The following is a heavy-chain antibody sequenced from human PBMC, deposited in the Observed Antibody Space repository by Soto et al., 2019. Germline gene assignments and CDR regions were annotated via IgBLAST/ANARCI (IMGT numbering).Heavy chain of an antibody. CDR3: ARDRPYTRAWHSTGFDY. Sequence: ASVKGSCKASGYTFTGYDIHWVRQAPGQGLEWMGWINPNSGGTNSAQKFQGWVTMTRDTSISTAYMELSRLRSDDTAVYYCARDRPYTRAWHSTGFDYSGHGTLLSVSS. J-gene: IGHJ4*01. CDR1: GYTFTGYD. CDR2: INPNSGGT. V-gene: IGHV1-2*04. D-gene: IGHD2-2*02.